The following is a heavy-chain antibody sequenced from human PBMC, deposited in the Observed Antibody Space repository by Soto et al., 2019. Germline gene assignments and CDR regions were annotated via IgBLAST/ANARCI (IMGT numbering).Heavy chain of an antibody. CDR1: GFTFRNFE. D-gene: IGHD2-21*01. CDR2: ISSSGSKT. J-gene: IGHJ5*02. Sequence: GGSLRLSCAASGFTFRNFEMNWVRQAPGKGLEWISYISSSGSKTYYAKSVEGRFTISRDNTKDSLFLQMNSLSADDTGVYYCARDSIAAPNWFDPWGQGTLVTVSS. V-gene: IGHV3-48*03. CDR3: ARDSIAAPNWFDP.